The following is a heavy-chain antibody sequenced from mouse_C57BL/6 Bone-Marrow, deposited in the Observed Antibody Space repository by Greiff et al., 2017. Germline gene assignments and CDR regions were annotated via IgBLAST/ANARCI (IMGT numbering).Heavy chain of an antibody. J-gene: IGHJ1*03. CDR1: GFTFSDYY. V-gene: IGHV5-16*01. D-gene: IGHD1-1*01. Sequence: EVMLVESEGGLVQPGSSMKLSCTASGFTFSDYYMAWVRQVPEKGLEWVANINHDGSSTYYLDSLKSRFIISRDNAKNILYLQMSSLKSEDTATYYWARDPISTVVARYWYCDVWGTGTTVTVSS. CDR2: INHDGSST. CDR3: ARDPISTVVARYWYCDV.